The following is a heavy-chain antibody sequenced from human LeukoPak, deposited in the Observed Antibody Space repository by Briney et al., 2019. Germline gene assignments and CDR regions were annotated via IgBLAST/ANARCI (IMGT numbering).Heavy chain of an antibody. D-gene: IGHD3-9*01. Sequence: GGSLRLSCAASGFTFSNAWMSWVRQAPGKGLEWVGRIKSKTDGGTTDYAAPVKGRFTISRDDSKNTLYLQMNSLKTEDTAVYYCTTKGPVLRYFDWLLPWGQGTLVTVSS. V-gene: IGHV3-15*01. CDR2: IKSKTDGGTT. J-gene: IGHJ4*02. CDR1: GFTFSNAW. CDR3: TTKGPVLRYFDWLLP.